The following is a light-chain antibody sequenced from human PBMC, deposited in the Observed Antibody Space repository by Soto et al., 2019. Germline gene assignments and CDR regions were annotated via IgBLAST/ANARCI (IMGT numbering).Light chain of an antibody. CDR3: QHRRDSPPG. CDR2: DTS. CDR1: PGVDRY. V-gene: IGKV3-11*01. J-gene: IGKJ3*01. Sequence: EIVLKQSPATLSLSPGETATLSCRASPGVDRYLAWYQQKVGQSPRLIIYDTSNRATGVPPRFSGSGYGTDFTLTITSLQPEDYALYFCQHRRDSPPGFGPATRLEIK.